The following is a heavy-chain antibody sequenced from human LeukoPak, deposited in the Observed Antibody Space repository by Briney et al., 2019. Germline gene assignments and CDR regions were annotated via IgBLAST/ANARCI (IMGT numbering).Heavy chain of an antibody. CDR3: ARDRTYYDFWSGYGEGPFDP. D-gene: IGHD3-3*01. V-gene: IGHV4-61*01. CDR1: GDSVSSDSYY. CDR2: IYYSGST. J-gene: IGHJ5*02. Sequence: SETLSLTCTVSGDSVSSDSYYWSWIRQPPGKGLEWIGYIYYSGSTNYNPSLKSRVTISVDTSKNQFSLKLSSVTAADTAVYYCARDRTYYDFWSGYGEGPFDPWGQGTLVTVSS.